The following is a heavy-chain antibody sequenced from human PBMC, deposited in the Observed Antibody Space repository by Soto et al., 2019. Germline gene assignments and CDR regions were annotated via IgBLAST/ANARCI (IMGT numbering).Heavy chain of an antibody. J-gene: IGHJ5*02. Sequence: PSETLSLTCTVSGGSINSGGYSWTWIRQPPGKGLEWIGFIYHTGTTYYNPSLKSRVTISVDTSKNQFSLKLSSVTAADTAVYYCAREVGLTGYYRGWFDPWGQGTLVTVSS. CDR3: AREVGLTGYYRGWFDP. V-gene: IGHV4-30-2*01. D-gene: IGHD3-9*01. CDR1: GGSINSGGYS. CDR2: IYHTGTT.